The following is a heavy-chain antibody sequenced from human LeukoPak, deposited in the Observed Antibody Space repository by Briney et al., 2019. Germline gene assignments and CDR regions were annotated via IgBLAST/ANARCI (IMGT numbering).Heavy chain of an antibody. CDR1: GFTFSAYN. Sequence: GGSLRLSCAASGFTFSAYNMNWVRQAPGKGLEWVSHITSSSTNIYYADSVKGRLTISRDNAKNALSLQMNSLRDEDTAVYYCATSGNYYLKYWGQGTLVTVSS. CDR3: ATSGNYYLKY. CDR2: ITSSSTNI. V-gene: IGHV3-48*02. D-gene: IGHD1-26*01. J-gene: IGHJ4*02.